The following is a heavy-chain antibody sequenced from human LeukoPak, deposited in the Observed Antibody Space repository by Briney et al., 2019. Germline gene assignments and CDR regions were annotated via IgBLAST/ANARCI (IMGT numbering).Heavy chain of an antibody. CDR2: ISSSANTI. CDR1: GFTFSSYE. V-gene: IGHV3-48*03. CDR3: ARAQAARADYYYYYMDV. Sequence: GGSLRLSCAASGFTFSSYEMNWVRQAPGKGLEWLSYISSSANTIYYADSVKGRFTISRDNAKNSLYLQMNSLRVEDTAVYYCARAQAARADYYYYYMDVWGKGTTVTVSS. D-gene: IGHD6-6*01. J-gene: IGHJ6*03.